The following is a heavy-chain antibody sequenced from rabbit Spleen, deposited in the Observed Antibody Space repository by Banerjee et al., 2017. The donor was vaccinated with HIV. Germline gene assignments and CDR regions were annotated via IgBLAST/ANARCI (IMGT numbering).Heavy chain of an antibody. CDR1: GFSFSDNA. CDR3: ARDADNGNWGL. D-gene: IGHD2-1*01. V-gene: IGHV1S40*01. Sequence: QSLAESGGDLVKPGASLTLTCTASGFSFSDNAMCWVRQAPGKGLEWIGCIHAGSSCSTYYASWAKGRFTISKTSSTTMTLQMTSLTAADTATYFCARDADNGNWGLWGPGTLVTVS. CDR2: IHAGSSCST. J-gene: IGHJ4*01.